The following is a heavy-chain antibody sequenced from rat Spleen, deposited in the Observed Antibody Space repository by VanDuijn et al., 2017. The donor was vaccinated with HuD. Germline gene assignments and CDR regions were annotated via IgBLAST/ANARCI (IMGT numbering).Heavy chain of an antibody. CDR3: ARRHYGYTDYFDY. V-gene: IGHV5-31*01. CDR2: ITNTGGSA. J-gene: IGHJ2*01. CDR1: GFTFNNYW. D-gene: IGHD1-11*01. Sequence: EVQLVESDGGLVQPGRSLKLSCVASGFTFNNYWMTWIRQAPGKGLEWVASITNTGGSAYYRDSVKGRFTVSRDNARSTLSLQMDSLRSEDTATYYCARRHYGYTDYFDYWGQGVMVPVSS.